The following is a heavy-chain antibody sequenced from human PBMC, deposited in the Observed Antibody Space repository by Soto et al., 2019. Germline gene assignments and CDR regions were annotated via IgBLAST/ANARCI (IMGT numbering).Heavy chain of an antibody. Sequence: QVQLQESGPGLVKPSETLSLTCTVSGGSVSSGSYYWSWIRQPPGKGLEWIGYIYYSGSTNYNPSLKSRVTISVDTSKNQFSLKLSSVTAADTAVYYCAGFNGTNGGAFDIWGQGTMVTVSS. V-gene: IGHV4-61*01. D-gene: IGHD1-7*01. J-gene: IGHJ3*02. CDR3: AGFNGTNGGAFDI. CDR1: GGSVSSGSYY. CDR2: IYYSGST.